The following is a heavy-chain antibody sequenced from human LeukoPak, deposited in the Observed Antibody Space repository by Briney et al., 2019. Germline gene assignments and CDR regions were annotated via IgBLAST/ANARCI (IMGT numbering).Heavy chain of an antibody. V-gene: IGHV1-46*01. J-gene: IGHJ4*02. Sequence: ASVKVSCEASGYTLTNYYMHWVRQAPGQGLEWMGLINPTGSSTNYAQKFRGRVTMTRDTSTSTVYMELSSLRSGDTAVYYCAREESGGYFDCWGQGTLVTVSS. CDR2: INPTGSST. CDR1: GYTLTNYY. CDR3: AREESGGYFDC. D-gene: IGHD2-8*02.